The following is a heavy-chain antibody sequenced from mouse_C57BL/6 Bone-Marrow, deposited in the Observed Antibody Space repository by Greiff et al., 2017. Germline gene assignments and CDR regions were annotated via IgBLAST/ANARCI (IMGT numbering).Heavy chain of an antibody. J-gene: IGHJ2*01. CDR3: TTETTVVDNY. CDR1: GFNIKDDY. V-gene: IGHV14-4*01. D-gene: IGHD1-1*01. CDR2: IDPENGDT. Sequence: VQLQQPGAELVRPGASVKLSCTASGFNIKDDYMHWVKQRPEQGLEWIGWIDPENGDTEYASKFQGKATITADTSSNTAYLQLSSLTSEDTAVYYCTTETTVVDNYWGQGTTLTVSS.